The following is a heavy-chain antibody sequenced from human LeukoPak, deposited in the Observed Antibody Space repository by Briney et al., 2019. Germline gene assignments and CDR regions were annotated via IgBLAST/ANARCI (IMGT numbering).Heavy chain of an antibody. CDR1: GGSVSSGSYY. CDR2: IYYSGST. CDR3: ARDGGYGDYAFDY. V-gene: IGHV4-61*01. J-gene: IGHJ4*02. Sequence: SETLSLTCTVSGGSVSSGSYYWSWIRQPPGKGLEWIGYIYYSGSTNYNPSLKSRVTISVDTSKNQFSLKLSSVTAADTAVYYCARDGGYGDYAFDYWGQGTPVTVSS. D-gene: IGHD4-17*01.